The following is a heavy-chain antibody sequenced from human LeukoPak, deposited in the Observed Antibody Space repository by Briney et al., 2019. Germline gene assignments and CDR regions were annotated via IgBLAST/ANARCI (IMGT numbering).Heavy chain of an antibody. CDR1: GVIFSNYA. Sequence: PGGSLRLSCAVSGVIFSNYAMAWVRQAPGKGLEWVSTISGSGAGKYYADSVKGRYTISRNNSNNTVFLQMNSLRAEDTAVYYCAKFAGDSSGLYSYFDYWGQGTLVTVSS. D-gene: IGHD6-19*01. V-gene: IGHV3-23*01. CDR3: AKFAGDSSGLYSYFDY. CDR2: ISGSGAGK. J-gene: IGHJ4*02.